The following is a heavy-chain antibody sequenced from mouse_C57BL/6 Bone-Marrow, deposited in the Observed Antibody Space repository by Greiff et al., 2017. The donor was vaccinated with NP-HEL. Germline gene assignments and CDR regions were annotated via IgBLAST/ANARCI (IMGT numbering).Heavy chain of an antibody. D-gene: IGHD1-1*01. J-gene: IGHJ2*01. CDR2: IYPGNSDT. CDR1: GYTFTSYW. Sequence: EVQLQQSGTVLARPGASVKMSCKTSGYTFTSYWMHWVKQRPGQGLEWIGGIYPGNSDTNYNQKFKGKAKLTAVTSASTAYMQLSSLTTEDSAVYYCTGRDTVVGHFDYWGQGTTLTVSS. V-gene: IGHV1-5*01. CDR3: TGRDTVVGHFDY.